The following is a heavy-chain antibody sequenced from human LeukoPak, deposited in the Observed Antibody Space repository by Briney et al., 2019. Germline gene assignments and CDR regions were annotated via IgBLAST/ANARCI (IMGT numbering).Heavy chain of an antibody. CDR1: GHTFTGYY. CDR3: ASGYCSGGSCYSEYYGMDV. D-gene: IGHD2-15*01. J-gene: IGHJ6*02. V-gene: IGHV1-2*02. Sequence: GASVKVSCKASGHTFTGYYMHWVRQAPGQGFEWMGWINPNSGGTNYAQKFQGRVTMTRDTSISTAYMELSRLRSDDTAVYYCASGYCSGGSCYSEYYGMDVWGQGTTVTVSS. CDR2: INPNSGGT.